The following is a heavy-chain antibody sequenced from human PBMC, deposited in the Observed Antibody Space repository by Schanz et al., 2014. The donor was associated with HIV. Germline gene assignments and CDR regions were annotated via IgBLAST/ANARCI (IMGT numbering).Heavy chain of an antibody. D-gene: IGHD6-6*01. CDR3: ANTEYPYSSSSDYYYGMDA. J-gene: IGHJ6*02. V-gene: IGHV3-53*01. Sequence: VQLVESGGGLIQPWGSLRLSCAASGFTVSNNYMSWVRQAPGKGLEWVSVIYSGGSTSYADSVRGRFTISKDNSKNTLYLQMNSLRAQDTAVYYCANTEYPYSSSSDYYYGMDAWGQGTTVTVSS. CDR2: IYSGGST. CDR1: GFTVSNNY.